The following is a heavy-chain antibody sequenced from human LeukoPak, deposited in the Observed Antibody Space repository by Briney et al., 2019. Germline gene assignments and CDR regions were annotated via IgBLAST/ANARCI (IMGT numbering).Heavy chain of an antibody. CDR2: VFYSGIT. J-gene: IGHJ2*01. V-gene: IGHV4-39*01. D-gene: IGHD3-22*01. Sequence: SETLSLTCTVSGGSINSRSYYWSWIRQPPGKELEWIGSVFYSGITYYNPSLKSRTTMSVDTSKNQFSLRLTSMTAADTTIYYCARGVTMIVVVIHDWYFDLWGRGTLVTVSS. CDR3: ARGVTMIVVVIHDWYFDL. CDR1: GGSINSRSYY.